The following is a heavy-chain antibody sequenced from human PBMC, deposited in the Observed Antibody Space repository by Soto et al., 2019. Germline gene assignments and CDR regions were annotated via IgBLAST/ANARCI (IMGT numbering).Heavy chain of an antibody. Sequence: SETLSLTCTVSGGSISSYYWSWIRQPPGKGLEWIGYIYYSGSTNYNPSLKSRVTISVDTSKNQFSLKLSSVTAADTAVYYCARVRGDFEMVYAIPSWFDPWGQGTLVTVSS. CDR2: IYYSGST. V-gene: IGHV4-59*01. J-gene: IGHJ5*02. D-gene: IGHD2-8*01. CDR1: GGSISSYY. CDR3: ARVRGDFEMVYAIPSWFDP.